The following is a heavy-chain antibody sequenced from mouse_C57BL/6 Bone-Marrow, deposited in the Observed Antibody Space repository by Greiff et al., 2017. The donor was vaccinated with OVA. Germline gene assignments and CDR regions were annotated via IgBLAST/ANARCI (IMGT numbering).Heavy chain of an antibody. CDR1: GYTFTSYG. Sequence: QVQLQESGAELARPGASVKLSCKASGYTFTSYGISWVKQRTGQGLEWIGEIYPRSGNTYYNEKFKGKATLTADKSSSTAYMELRSLTSEDSAVYFCARWGDDGYYYFDYWGQGTTLTVSS. CDR2: IYPRSGNT. D-gene: IGHD2-3*01. J-gene: IGHJ2*01. CDR3: ARWGDDGYYYFDY. V-gene: IGHV1-81*01.